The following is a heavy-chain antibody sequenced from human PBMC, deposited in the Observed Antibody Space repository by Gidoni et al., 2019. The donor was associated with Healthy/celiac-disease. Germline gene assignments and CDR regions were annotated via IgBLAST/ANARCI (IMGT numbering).Heavy chain of an antibody. CDR1: GGSISRYY. V-gene: IGHV4-59*01. J-gene: IGHJ6*02. D-gene: IGHD1-1*01. Sequence: QVQLQASGPGLVKPSETLSLTCTVSGGSISRYYWSWIRQPPGKGLEWIGYIYYSGSTNYNPSLKSRVTISVDTSKNQFSLKLSSVTAADTAVYYCARDRGQRPYGMDVWGQGTTVTVSS. CDR3: ARDRGQRPYGMDV. CDR2: IYYSGST.